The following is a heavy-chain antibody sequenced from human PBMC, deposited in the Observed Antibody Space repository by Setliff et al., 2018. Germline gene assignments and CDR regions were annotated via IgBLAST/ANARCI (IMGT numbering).Heavy chain of an antibody. J-gene: IGHJ4*02. CDR3: ARTCSGSGCYAGLES. Sequence: HPGGSLRLSCAASGFTFYNYWMHWVRQAPGKGLVWVSRIKSDGTSISYADSVKGRFTISRDNSKNTLYLQMNSLRPEDTAVYYCARTCSGSGCYAGLESWGQGTPVTVSS. V-gene: IGHV3-74*01. D-gene: IGHD2-15*01. CDR2: IKSDGTSI. CDR1: GFTFYNYW.